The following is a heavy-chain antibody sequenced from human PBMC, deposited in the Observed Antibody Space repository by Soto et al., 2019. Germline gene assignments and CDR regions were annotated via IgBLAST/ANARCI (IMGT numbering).Heavy chain of an antibody. J-gene: IGHJ5*02. V-gene: IGHV3-30-3*02. CDR1: GFVFSRYA. CDR3: AKLVGGVKAIGAPGDWLDP. D-gene: IGHD3-3*01. CDR2: ISKDGSVN. Sequence: QVQLVESGGRVVQPGGSLRLSCAASGFVFSRYAIHWVRQAPGKGLEWVAVISKDGSVNYYADSVRGRFSISRDKSNNTLFLQIDSLRAEDTAVYYCAKLVGGVKAIGAPGDWLDPWGQGTLVTVSS.